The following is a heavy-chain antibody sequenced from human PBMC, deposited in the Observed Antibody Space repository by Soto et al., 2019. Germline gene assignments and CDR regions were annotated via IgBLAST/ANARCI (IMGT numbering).Heavy chain of an antibody. D-gene: IGHD3-3*01. CDR2: INHSGST. Sequence: SETLSLTCAVYGGSFSGYYWSWIRQPPGKGLEWIGEINHSGSTNYNPSLKSRVTISVDTSKNQFSLKLSSVTAADTAVYYCARGLRFLEWLLYYSGRSFDYWGQGTLVTVSS. CDR3: ARGLRFLEWLLYYSGRSFDY. CDR1: GGSFSGYY. J-gene: IGHJ4*02. V-gene: IGHV4-34*01.